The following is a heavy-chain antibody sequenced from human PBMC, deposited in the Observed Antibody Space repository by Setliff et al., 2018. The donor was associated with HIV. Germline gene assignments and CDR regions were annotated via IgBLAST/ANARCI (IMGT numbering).Heavy chain of an antibody. CDR3: ARGPNLLTHYSDSSGYAVGYSDH. V-gene: IGHV4-4*02. J-gene: IGHJ4*02. D-gene: IGHD3-22*01. CDR2: IFHSGST. Sequence: PSETLSLTCAVSGGSISDNNWWSWVRQPPGKELEWIGEIFHSGSTNYNPSLKSRVTILVDKSKNQLSLRLSSVTAADTAVYYCARGPNLLTHYSDSSGYAVGYSDHWGQGTLVTVSS. CDR1: GGSISDNNW.